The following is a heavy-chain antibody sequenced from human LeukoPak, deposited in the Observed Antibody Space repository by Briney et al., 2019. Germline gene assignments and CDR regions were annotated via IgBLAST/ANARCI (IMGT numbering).Heavy chain of an antibody. J-gene: IGHJ4*02. CDR1: GGTFSSYA. Sequence: SVKVSCKASGGTFSSYAISWVRQAPGQGLDWMGGIIPIFATTNYAQKFQGRVTISADESTSTAYMELSSLRSEDTAIYYCARAPTRSYDFVWWGQGTLVTVSS. CDR2: IIPIFATT. D-gene: IGHD3-3*01. CDR3: ARAPTRSYDFVW. V-gene: IGHV1-69*13.